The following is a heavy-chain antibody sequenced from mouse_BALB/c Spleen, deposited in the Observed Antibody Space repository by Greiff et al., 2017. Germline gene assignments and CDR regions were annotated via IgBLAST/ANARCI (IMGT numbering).Heavy chain of an antibody. CDR2: INPSTGYT. Sequence: VQLQQSGAELAKPGASVKMSCKASGYTFTSYWMHWVKQRPGQGLEWIGYINPSTGYTEYNQKFKDKATLTADKSSSTAYMQLSSLTSEDSAVYYCASLLRLPYYYAMDYWGQGTSVTVSS. D-gene: IGHD1-2*01. V-gene: IGHV1-7*01. CDR1: GYTFTSYW. J-gene: IGHJ4*01. CDR3: ASLLRLPYYYAMDY.